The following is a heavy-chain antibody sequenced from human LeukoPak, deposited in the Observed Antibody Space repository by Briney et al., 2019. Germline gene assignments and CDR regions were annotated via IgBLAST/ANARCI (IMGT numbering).Heavy chain of an antibody. CDR1: GGSFSGYY. V-gene: IGHV4-34*01. D-gene: IGHD3-10*01. J-gene: IGHJ4*02. CDR3: ARGSHGYGSGNTFDY. CDR2: INHSRST. Sequence: SETLSLTCAVYGGSFSGYYWSWIRQPPGKGLEWIGEINHSRSTNYNPSLKSRVTISVDTSKNQFSLKLSSVTAADTAVYYCARGSHGYGSGNTFDYWGQGTLVTVSS.